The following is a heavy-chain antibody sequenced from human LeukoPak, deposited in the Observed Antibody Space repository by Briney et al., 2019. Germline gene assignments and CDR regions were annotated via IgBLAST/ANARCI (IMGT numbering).Heavy chain of an antibody. V-gene: IGHV4-4*02. CDR1: GGSISSSNW. CDR3: ARGPLTMTRGFDP. CDR2: IYHSGST. D-gene: IGHD4-17*01. Sequence: SGTLSLTCAVSGGSISSSNWWSWVRQPPGKGLEWIGEIYHSGSTNYNPSLKSRVTIAVDKSRNQFSLKLSSVTAADTAVYYCARGPLTMTRGFDPWGQGTLVTVSS. J-gene: IGHJ5*02.